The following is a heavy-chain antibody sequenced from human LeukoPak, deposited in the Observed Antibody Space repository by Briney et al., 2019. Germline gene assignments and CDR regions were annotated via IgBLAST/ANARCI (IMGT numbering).Heavy chain of an antibody. CDR3: ARGSGMGYDFWSGYFESYYMDV. CDR2: INHSGST. CDR1: GGSFSGYY. V-gene: IGHV4-34*01. D-gene: IGHD3-3*01. J-gene: IGHJ6*03. Sequence: PSETLSLTCAVYGGSFSGYYWSWIRQPPGKGLEWNGEINHSGSTNYNPSLKSRVTISVDTSKNQFSLKLSSVTAADTAVYYCARGSGMGYDFWSGYFESYYMDVWGKGTTVTVSS.